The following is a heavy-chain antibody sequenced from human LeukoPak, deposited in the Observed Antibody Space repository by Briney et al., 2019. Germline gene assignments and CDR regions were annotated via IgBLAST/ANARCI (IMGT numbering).Heavy chain of an antibody. CDR3: ARRGGYSYGRYDY. J-gene: IGHJ4*02. CDR1: GGSISSSTYY. V-gene: IGHV4-39*07. CDR2: IYYSGTT. D-gene: IGHD5-18*01. Sequence: SETLSLTCTVSGGSISSSTYYWAWVRQPPGKGLEWIASIYYSGTTYYNPSLKSRVTISVDTSRNQFSLNLSSVTAADTAVYYCARRGGYSYGRYDYWGQGTLVTVSS.